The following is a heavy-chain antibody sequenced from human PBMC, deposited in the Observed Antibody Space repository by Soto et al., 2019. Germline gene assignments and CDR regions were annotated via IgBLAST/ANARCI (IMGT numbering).Heavy chain of an antibody. CDR3: ARGDSTDCSNGVCSFFYNHDMDV. J-gene: IGHJ6*02. CDR2: INPTSGCT. CDR1: GYSFTDYH. D-gene: IGHD2-8*01. V-gene: IGHV1-2*04. Sequence: ASVKVSCKASGYSFTDYHIHGVRQAPGQGLEVLGRINPTSGCTCTAQKFQGWVTMTTDTSISTASMELTRLTSDDTAIYYCARGDSTDCSNGVCSFFYNHDMDVRG.